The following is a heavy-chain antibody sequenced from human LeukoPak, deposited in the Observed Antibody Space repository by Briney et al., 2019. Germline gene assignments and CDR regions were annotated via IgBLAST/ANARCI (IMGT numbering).Heavy chain of an antibody. J-gene: IGHJ4*02. CDR2: ISGYNGNT. Sequence: ASVTVSCTTSGYTFISYGIRWVRQAPGQGLEWMGWISGYNGNTNFAQKFHDRVTMTTDTSTNTASMELKSLRSDDTAVYYCARRGHYSSEDYWGQGTLVTVSS. CDR1: GYTFISYG. CDR3: ARRGHYSSEDY. V-gene: IGHV1-18*01. D-gene: IGHD5-18*01.